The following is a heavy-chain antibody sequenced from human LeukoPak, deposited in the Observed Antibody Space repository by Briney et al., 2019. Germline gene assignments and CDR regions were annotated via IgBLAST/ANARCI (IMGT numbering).Heavy chain of an antibody. CDR1: GFTFSSYS. Sequence: GGSLRLSCAASGFTFSSYSMNWVRQAPGKGLEWVSYISNSGTTIYCADSVKGRFTISRDNAKNSLYLQMNSLRAEDTAVYYCARRDCDSIKCRGSNWFDPWGQGILVSVSS. CDR2: ISNSGTTI. D-gene: IGHD3-22*01. V-gene: IGHV3-48*01. CDR3: ARRDCDSIKCRGSNWFDP. J-gene: IGHJ5*02.